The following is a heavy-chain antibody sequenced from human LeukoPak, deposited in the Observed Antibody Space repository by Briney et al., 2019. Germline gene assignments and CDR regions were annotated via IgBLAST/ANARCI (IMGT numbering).Heavy chain of an antibody. V-gene: IGHV2-70*18. CDR2: IDWDDDK. J-gene: IGHJ4*02. CDR3: ARTTGDEIGGGHYFDY. CDR1: GGPISSYY. Sequence: TLSLTCTVSGGPISSYYWSWLRQPPEEALQWLARIDWDDDKYCSTSLKTRLTISKDTSKNQVVLTMTNMDPVDTATYYCARTTGDEIGGGHYFDYWGQGTLVTVSS. D-gene: IGHD3-16*01.